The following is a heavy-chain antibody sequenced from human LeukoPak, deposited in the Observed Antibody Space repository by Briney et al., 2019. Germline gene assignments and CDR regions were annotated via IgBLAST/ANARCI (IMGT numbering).Heavy chain of an antibody. D-gene: IGHD3-16*01. CDR3: ARLRLGESSFDY. CDR2: INHSGST. J-gene: IGHJ4*02. V-gene: IGHV4-34*01. Sequence: SETLSLTCAVYGGSFSGYYWSWIRQPPGKGLEWIGEINHSGSTNYNPSLKSRVTISVDTSKNQFSLKLSSVTAADTAVYYCARLRLGESSFDYWGQGTLVTVSS. CDR1: GGSFSGYY.